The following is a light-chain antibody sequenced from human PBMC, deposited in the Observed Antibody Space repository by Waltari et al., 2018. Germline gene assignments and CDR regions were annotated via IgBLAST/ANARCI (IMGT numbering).Light chain of an antibody. CDR3: QQYVNSPHLT. Sequence: EIVLTQSPGTRSLSPGERATLSCRTSQRIGSAYLAWYQQKPGHPPRLLIYGTSNRATGVPDRFSGSGSGTDFTLTVSRLEPEDFGIYFCQQYVNSPHLTFGGGTKVEIK. CDR1: QRIGSAY. CDR2: GTS. J-gene: IGKJ4*01. V-gene: IGKV3-20*01.